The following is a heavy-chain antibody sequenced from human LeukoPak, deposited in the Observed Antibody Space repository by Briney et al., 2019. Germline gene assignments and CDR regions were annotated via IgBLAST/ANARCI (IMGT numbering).Heavy chain of an antibody. CDR1: GFTVSSNY. CDR3: ARDRQSGTDSSGYPYYFDY. CDR2: IYSGGST. D-gene: IGHD3-22*01. J-gene: IGHJ4*02. Sequence: PGGSLRLSCAASGFTVSSNYMSWVRQAPGKGLEWVSVIYSGGSTYYADSVKGRFTISRDNSKNTLYLQMNSLRAEDTAVYYCARDRQSGTDSSGYPYYFDYWGQGTLVTVSS. V-gene: IGHV3-66*01.